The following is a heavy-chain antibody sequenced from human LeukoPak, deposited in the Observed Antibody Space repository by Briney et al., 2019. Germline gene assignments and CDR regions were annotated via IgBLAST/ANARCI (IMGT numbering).Heavy chain of an antibody. CDR3: ARGLAVAGSPGWASNY. D-gene: IGHD6-19*01. J-gene: IGHJ4*02. CDR2: ISASTSGK. Sequence: PGGSLRLSCAASGFTFRSYGMNWVRQAPGKGLEWISYISASTSGKYYADSVKGRFTISRDNAKNSLYLQMNSLRAEDTAVYYCARGLAVAGSPGWASNYWGQGTLVTVSS. V-gene: IGHV3-48*01. CDR1: GFTFRSYG.